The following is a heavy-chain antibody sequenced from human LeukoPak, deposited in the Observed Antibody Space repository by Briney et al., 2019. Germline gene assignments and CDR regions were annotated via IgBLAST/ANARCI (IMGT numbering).Heavy chain of an antibody. V-gene: IGHV1-3*01. CDR3: ARLRRVAEGGAANTYYYYMDV. CDR1: GYTFTSYA. Sequence: VXVSXKASGYTFTSYAMHWVRQAPGQRLEWMGWINAGNGNTKYSQKFQGRVTITRDTSASTAYMELSSLRAEDTAVYYCARLRRVAEGGAANTYYYYMDVWGKGTTVTVSS. D-gene: IGHD1-26*01. J-gene: IGHJ6*03. CDR2: INAGNGNT.